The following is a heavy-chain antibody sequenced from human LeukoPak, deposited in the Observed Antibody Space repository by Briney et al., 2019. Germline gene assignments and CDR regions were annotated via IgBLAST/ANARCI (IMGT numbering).Heavy chain of an antibody. CDR1: GFTFSSYA. CDR2: ISGCGGST. Sequence: GGSLRLSCAASGFTFSSYAMSWVRQAPGKGLEWVSAISGCGGSTYYADSVKGRFTISRDNSKNTLYLQMNSLRAEDTAVCYCAKDRVRIAAAGPDYWGQGTLVTVSS. D-gene: IGHD6-13*01. V-gene: IGHV3-23*01. J-gene: IGHJ4*02. CDR3: AKDRVRIAAAGPDY.